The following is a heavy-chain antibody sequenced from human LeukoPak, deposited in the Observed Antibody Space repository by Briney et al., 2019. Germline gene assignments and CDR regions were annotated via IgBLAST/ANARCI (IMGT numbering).Heavy chain of an antibody. V-gene: IGHV1-2*04. CDR2: INPNSGGT. CDR1: GYTFTGYY. Sequence: ASVKVSCKASGYTFTGYYMHWVRQAPGQGLEWMGRINPNSGGTNYAQKFQGWVTMTRDTSISTAYMELSRLRSDDTAVYYCARDLYSSSSREPLDYYYGMDVWGQGTTVTVSS. CDR3: ARDLYSSSSREPLDYYYGMDV. D-gene: IGHD6-6*01. J-gene: IGHJ6*02.